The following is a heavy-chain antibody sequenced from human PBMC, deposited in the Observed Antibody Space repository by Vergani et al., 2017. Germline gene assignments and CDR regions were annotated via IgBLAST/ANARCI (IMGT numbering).Heavy chain of an antibody. J-gene: IGHJ5*02. Sequence: EVQLLESGGGLVQPGGSLRLSCAASGFTFSSYAMSWVRQAPGKGLEWVSAISGSGGSTYYADSVKGRFTISRDNSKNTLYLQMNSLRAEDTAVYYCAKEEVLLWFRELPNNWFEPWGQGTLVTVSS. CDR3: AKEEVLLWFRELPNNWFEP. CDR1: GFTFSSYA. V-gene: IGHV3-23*01. CDR2: ISGSGGST. D-gene: IGHD3-10*01.